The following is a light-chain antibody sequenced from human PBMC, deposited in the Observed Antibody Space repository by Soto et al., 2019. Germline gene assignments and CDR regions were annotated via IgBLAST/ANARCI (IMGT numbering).Light chain of an antibody. V-gene: IGLV2-14*01. CDR1: SSDVGGYNY. Sequence: QSALTQPASVSGSPGQSITISCTGTSSDVGGYNYVSWYQQHPGKVPKLMIYDVSNRPSGVSNRFSGSKSGNTASLTISGLQAEDEADYYCSSYTSSSILVVFGGGTQLTVL. CDR3: SSYTSSSILVV. J-gene: IGLJ2*01. CDR2: DVS.